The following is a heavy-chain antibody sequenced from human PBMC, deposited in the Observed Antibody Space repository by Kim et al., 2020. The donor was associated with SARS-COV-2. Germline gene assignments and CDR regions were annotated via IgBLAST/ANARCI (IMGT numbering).Heavy chain of an antibody. CDR3: ARVGSSGWYQYFDY. D-gene: IGHD6-19*01. V-gene: IGHV3-48*03. J-gene: IGHJ4*02. Sequence: ADSVKGRFTISRDNAKNSLYLQMNSLRAEDTAVYYCARVGSSGWYQYFDYWGQGTLVTVSS.